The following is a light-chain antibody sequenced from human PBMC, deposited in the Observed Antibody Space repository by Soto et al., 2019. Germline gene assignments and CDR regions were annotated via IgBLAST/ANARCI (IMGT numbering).Light chain of an antibody. CDR2: LKNDGSH. CDR1: SGHSTYT. V-gene: IGLV4-69*01. J-gene: IGLJ1*01. CDR3: QTWDTGIQV. Sequence: QTVVTQSPSASASPGASVKLTCTLSSGHSTYTIAWHQQHPGKGPRYLMRLKNDGSHTKGDGIPDRFSGSSFGAERYLTISSLQSEDEADYYCQTWDTGIQVFGAGTKVTVL.